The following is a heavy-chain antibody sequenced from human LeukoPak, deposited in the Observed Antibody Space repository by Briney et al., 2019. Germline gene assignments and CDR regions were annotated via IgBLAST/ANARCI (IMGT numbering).Heavy chain of an antibody. D-gene: IGHD6-25*01. CDR3: ARGSGYVDAFDI. V-gene: IGHV4-30-2*01. J-gene: IGHJ3*02. CDR1: GGSISSGGYS. Sequence: SQTLSLTCAVSGGSISSGGYSWSWIRQPPGKGLEWIGYIYHSGSTYYNPSLKSQVTISVDRSKNQFSLKLSFVTAADTAVYYCARGSGYVDAFDIWGQGTMVTVSS. CDR2: IYHSGST.